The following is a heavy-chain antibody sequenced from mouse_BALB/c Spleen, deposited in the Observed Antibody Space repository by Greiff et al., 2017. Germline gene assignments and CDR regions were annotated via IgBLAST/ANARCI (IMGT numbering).Heavy chain of an antibody. CDR3: ARSYRYDLPYAMDY. Sequence: QVQLQQSGAELVRPGTSVKVSCKASGYAFTNYLIEWVKQRPGQGLEWIGVINPGSGGTNYNEKFKGKATLTADKSSSTAYMQLSSLTSDDSAVYFCARSYRYDLPYAMDYWGQGTSVTVSS. J-gene: IGHJ4*01. CDR2: INPGSGGT. V-gene: IGHV1-54*01. D-gene: IGHD2-14*01. CDR1: GYAFTNYL.